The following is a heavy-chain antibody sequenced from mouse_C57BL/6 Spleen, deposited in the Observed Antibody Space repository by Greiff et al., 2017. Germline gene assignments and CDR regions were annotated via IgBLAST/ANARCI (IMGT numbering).Heavy chain of an antibody. CDR1: GYTFTSYW. Sequence: QVQLQQPGAELVKPGASVKLSCKASGYTFTSYWMQWVKQRPGQGLEWIGEIDPSDSYTNYNQKFKGKATLTVDTSSSTAYMQLSSLTSEDSAVYYCAASYYSNYEHYYAMDYWGQGTSVTVSS. V-gene: IGHV1-50*01. CDR3: AASYYSNYEHYYAMDY. D-gene: IGHD2-5*01. J-gene: IGHJ4*01. CDR2: IDPSDSYT.